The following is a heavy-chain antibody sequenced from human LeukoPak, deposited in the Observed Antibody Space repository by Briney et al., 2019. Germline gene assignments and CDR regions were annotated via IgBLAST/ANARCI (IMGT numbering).Heavy chain of an antibody. V-gene: IGHV4-34*01. Sequence: PETLSLTCAVYGGSFSGYYWSWIRKPPGKGLEWIGEINHSGSTNYNPSLKSRVTISVDTSKNQFSLKLSSVTAADTAVYYCARGGRYYGSGSPDAFDIWGQGTMVTVSS. D-gene: IGHD3-10*01. J-gene: IGHJ3*02. CDR1: GGSFSGYY. CDR3: ARGGRYYGSGSPDAFDI. CDR2: INHSGST.